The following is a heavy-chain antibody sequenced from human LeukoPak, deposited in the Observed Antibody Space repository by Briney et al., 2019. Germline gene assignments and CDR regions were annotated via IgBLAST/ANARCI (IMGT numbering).Heavy chain of an antibody. CDR1: GFTFSDYY. Sequence: GGFLRLSCAASGFTFSDYYMSWIRQAPGKGLEWVSYISSSGSTIYYADSVKGRFTISRDNAKNSLYLQMNSLRAEDTAVYYCARDRRYCSGGSCYGSAFDIWGQGTMVTVSS. CDR2: ISSSGSTI. CDR3: ARDRRYCSGGSCYGSAFDI. D-gene: IGHD2-15*01. V-gene: IGHV3-11*01. J-gene: IGHJ3*02.